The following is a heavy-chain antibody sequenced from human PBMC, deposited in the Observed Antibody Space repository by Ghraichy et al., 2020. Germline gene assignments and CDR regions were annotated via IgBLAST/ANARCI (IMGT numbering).Heavy chain of an antibody. J-gene: IGHJ3*01. V-gene: IGHV3-53*01. CDR1: GFTVSYNF. CDR3: ARVSSRAFDV. D-gene: IGHD3-10*01. Sequence: GESLRLSCAASGFTVSYNFMSWVRQAPGKGLEWVSVIYSGETTYYADPVKGRLTISRDNSRNTLYLQMNSLRADDTAVYYCARVSSRAFDVWGQGTMVTVSS. CDR2: IYSGETT.